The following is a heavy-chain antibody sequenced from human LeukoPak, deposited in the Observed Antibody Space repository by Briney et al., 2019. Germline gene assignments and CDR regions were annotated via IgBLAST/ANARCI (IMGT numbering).Heavy chain of an antibody. V-gene: IGHV3-9*01. J-gene: IGHJ4*02. CDR2: ISWNSGSI. CDR1: GFTFDGYA. Sequence: GGSLRLSCAASGFTFDGYAMHWVRQAPGKGLEWVSGISWNSGSIGYADSVKGRFTISGDNAKNSLYLQMNSLRAEDTALYYCAKDITSYYDSSGYYDYWGQGTLVTVSS. CDR3: AKDITSYYDSSGYYDY. D-gene: IGHD3-22*01.